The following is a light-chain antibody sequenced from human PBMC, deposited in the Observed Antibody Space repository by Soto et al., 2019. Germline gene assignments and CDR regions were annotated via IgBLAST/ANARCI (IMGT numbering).Light chain of an antibody. V-gene: IGKV3-11*01. Sequence: EIVLTQSPATLSLSPGERATLSCRASQSVSSYLAWYQQKPGQAPRLLIYDASNRATGIPARFSGSGSVTDFTLTISSLEPDDFAVYYCQQRSNWPTFGQGTKLEIK. CDR3: QQRSNWPT. CDR1: QSVSSY. J-gene: IGKJ2*01. CDR2: DAS.